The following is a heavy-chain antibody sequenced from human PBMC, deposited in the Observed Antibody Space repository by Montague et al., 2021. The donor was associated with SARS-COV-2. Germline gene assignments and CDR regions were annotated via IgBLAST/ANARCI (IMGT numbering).Heavy chain of an antibody. V-gene: IGHV4-59*08. J-gene: IGHJ3*02. CDR2: IYYSRST. D-gene: IGHD2-15*01. CDR3: ARRRERWSDAFDI. Sequence: SETLSLTCTVSGGSISSYYWSWIRQPPGKGLEWIGYIYYSRSTNYNPSLKSRVTISVDTSKSQFSLKVRSVTAADTAVYYCARRRERWSDAFDIWGQGTTVTVSS. CDR1: GGSISSYY.